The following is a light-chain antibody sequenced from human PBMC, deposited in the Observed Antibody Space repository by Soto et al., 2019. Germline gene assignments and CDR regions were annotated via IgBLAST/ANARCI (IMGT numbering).Light chain of an antibody. Sequence: DIQMTQSPSSLSASVGDRVTITCQASQDISNYLNWYQQKPGKAPKLLIYDASNLETGVPSRFSGSGSGTDFTFTISSLLPEDIATYYCQQYDNLLPMYTFGQGTKLEIK. CDR3: QQYDNLLPMYT. CDR1: QDISNY. J-gene: IGKJ2*01. CDR2: DAS. V-gene: IGKV1-33*01.